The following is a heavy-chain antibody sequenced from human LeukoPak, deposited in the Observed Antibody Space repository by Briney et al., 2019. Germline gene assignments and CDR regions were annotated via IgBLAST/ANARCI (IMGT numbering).Heavy chain of an antibody. V-gene: IGHV4-39*02. CDR3: AREYYDFWSGPDN. CDR1: GDSINSDSYY. Sequence: SETLSLTCTVSGDSINSDSYYWGWLRQPPGKGLEWIGTIYYSGSTYYNPSLKSRVTISVDTSRNQFSVKLSSVTAADTALYYCAREYYDFWSGPDNWGQGTLVTVSS. J-gene: IGHJ4*02. CDR2: IYYSGST. D-gene: IGHD3-3*01.